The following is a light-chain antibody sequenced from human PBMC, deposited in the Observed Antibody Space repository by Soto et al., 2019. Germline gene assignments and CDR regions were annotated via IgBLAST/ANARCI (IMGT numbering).Light chain of an antibody. Sequence: IVMTQSPATLSVSPGQRATLSCRASQSVSSNLAWYQQEPGQAPRLLIYAASTRATGIPARFSGSGSGTEFTLTISSLQSEDFAVYYCQQYNNWPRTFGQGTKVDIK. CDR3: QQYNNWPRT. CDR1: QSVSSN. V-gene: IGKV3-15*01. J-gene: IGKJ1*01. CDR2: AAS.